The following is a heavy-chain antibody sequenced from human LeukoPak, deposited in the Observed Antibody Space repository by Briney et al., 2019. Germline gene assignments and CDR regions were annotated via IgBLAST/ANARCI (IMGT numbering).Heavy chain of an antibody. Sequence: GGSLRLSCAASGFTFSSYAMSWVRQAPGKGLEWVSAISGSGGSTYYADSMKGRFTISRDNSKNTLYLQMNSLRAEDTAVYYCAKLKRESYYDSSGVFDYWGQGTLVTVSS. CDR3: AKLKRESYYDSSGVFDY. V-gene: IGHV3-23*01. J-gene: IGHJ4*02. CDR2: ISGSGGST. CDR1: GFTFSSYA. D-gene: IGHD3-22*01.